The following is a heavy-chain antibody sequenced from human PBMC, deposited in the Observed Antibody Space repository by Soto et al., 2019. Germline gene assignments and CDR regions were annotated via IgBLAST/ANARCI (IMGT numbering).Heavy chain of an antibody. Sequence: ASVKVSCKASGYTFTSYAMHWVRQAPGQRLEWMGWINAGNGNTKYSQKFQGRVTITRDTSASTAYMELSSLRSEDTAVYYCARMLGGSGSYYFQHWGQGTLVTVSS. V-gene: IGHV1-3*01. CDR1: GYTFTSYA. CDR2: INAGNGNT. CDR3: ARMLGGSGSYYFQH. D-gene: IGHD1-26*01. J-gene: IGHJ1*01.